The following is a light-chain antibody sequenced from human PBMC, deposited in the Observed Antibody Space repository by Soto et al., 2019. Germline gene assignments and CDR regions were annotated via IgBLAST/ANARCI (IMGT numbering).Light chain of an antibody. Sequence: QSALTQPASVSGSPGQSITISCTGSSSDVSGYNHVSWYQQHPGKAPKLMIYEVSNRPSGVSNRFSGSKSGNTASLTISGLQAEDEADYYCMSYTSSSTVVFGGGTKLTVL. V-gene: IGLV2-14*01. J-gene: IGLJ2*01. CDR2: EVS. CDR3: MSYTSSSTVV. CDR1: SSDVSGYNH.